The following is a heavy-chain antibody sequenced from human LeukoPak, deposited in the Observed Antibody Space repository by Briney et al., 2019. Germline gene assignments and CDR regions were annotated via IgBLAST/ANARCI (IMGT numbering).Heavy chain of an antibody. CDR3: ARDPYSGPSSGAFDI. CDR2: IYTSGTT. Sequence: SETLSLTCTVSGGSISSGNYYWSWIRQPAGKGLEWIGRIYTSGTTSYNPSLKSRVTMSVDTSKNQFSLKLSSVSAADTAMYYCARDPYSGPSSGAFDIWGQGTMVTVSS. CDR1: GGSISSGNYY. J-gene: IGHJ3*02. D-gene: IGHD1-26*01. V-gene: IGHV4-61*02.